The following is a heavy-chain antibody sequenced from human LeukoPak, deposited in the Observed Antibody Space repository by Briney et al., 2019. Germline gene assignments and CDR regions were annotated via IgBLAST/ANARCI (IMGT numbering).Heavy chain of an antibody. D-gene: IGHD2-8*01. CDR3: ARDYGYCTNGVCYFDY. J-gene: IGHJ4*02. CDR2: ISSSSSYI. CDR1: GFTFSSYR. V-gene: IGHV3-21*01. Sequence: GGSLRLSCVASGFTFSSYRMNWVRQAPGKGLEWVSSISSSSSYINYADSVKGRFTISRDNAKNSLFLQMNSLRAEDTAVYYCARDYGYCTNGVCYFDYWGQGTLVTVSS.